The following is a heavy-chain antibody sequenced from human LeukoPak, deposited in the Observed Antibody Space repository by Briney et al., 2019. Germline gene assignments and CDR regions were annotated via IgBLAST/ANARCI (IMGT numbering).Heavy chain of an antibody. CDR2: INPNSGGT. J-gene: IGHJ4*02. CDR3: ARDLRLRYFDWLGY. V-gene: IGHV1-2*06. D-gene: IGHD3-9*01. CDR1: GYTFTGYY. Sequence: GASVKVSCKASGYTFTGYYMHWVRQAPGQGLEWMGRINPNSGGTNYAQKFQGRVTMTRDTSISTAYMEPSRLRSDDTAVYYCARDLRLRYFDWLGYWGQGTLVTVSS.